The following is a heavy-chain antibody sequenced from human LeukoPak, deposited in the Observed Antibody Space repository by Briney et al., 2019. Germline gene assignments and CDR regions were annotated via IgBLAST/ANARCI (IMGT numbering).Heavy chain of an antibody. Sequence: GESLKISCKGSGYSFTSYWIGWVRQMPGKGLEWMGIIYPGDSDTRYSPSFQGQVTISADKSISTAYLQWSSLKASDTAMYYCARYCSGGSCHLDAFDIWGQGTMVTVSS. CDR1: GYSFTSYW. CDR3: ARYCSGGSCHLDAFDI. D-gene: IGHD2-15*01. V-gene: IGHV5-51*01. CDR2: IYPGDSDT. J-gene: IGHJ3*02.